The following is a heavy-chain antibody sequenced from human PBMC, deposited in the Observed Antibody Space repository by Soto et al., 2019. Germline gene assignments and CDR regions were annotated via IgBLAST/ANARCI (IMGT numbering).Heavy chain of an antibody. CDR3: ARGTWNDEYYYYYGMDV. CDR2: IIPIFGTA. V-gene: IGHV1-69*13. D-gene: IGHD1-1*01. Sequence: AASVKVSCKASGGTFSSYAISWVRQAPGQGLEWMGGIIPIFGTANYAQKFQGRVTITADESTSTAYMELSSLRSEDTAVYYCARGTWNDEYYYYYGMDVWGQGTTVTVSS. CDR1: GGTFSSYA. J-gene: IGHJ6*02.